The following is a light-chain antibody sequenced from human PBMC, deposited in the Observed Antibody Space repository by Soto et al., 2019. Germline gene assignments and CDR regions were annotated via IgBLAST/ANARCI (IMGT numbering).Light chain of an antibody. J-gene: IGKJ4*01. Sequence: EIVMTQSPATLSVSQGERATLSCRASQSVGSNLAWYQQKPGQAPRLLIYGAYTRATGIPARFSGSGSGTEFTLTISSLQSEDFAVYYSQQYNNWPPLTFGGGTKVEIK. V-gene: IGKV3-15*01. CDR1: QSVGSN. CDR2: GAY. CDR3: QQYNNWPPLT.